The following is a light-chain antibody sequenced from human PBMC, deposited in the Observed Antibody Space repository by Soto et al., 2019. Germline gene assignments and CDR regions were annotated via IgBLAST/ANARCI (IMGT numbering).Light chain of an antibody. CDR1: SGAVTRDHF. Sequence: QAVVTQEPSLTVSPGGTVTLTCGSSSGAVTRDHFPYWFQQKPGQAPMTLIYDTASKHSWTPARFSGSLLGGKAALTLAGAQTDDEADYYCLLSYSGTNWVFGGGTKLTVL. CDR2: DTA. CDR3: LLSYSGTNWV. J-gene: IGLJ3*02. V-gene: IGLV7-46*01.